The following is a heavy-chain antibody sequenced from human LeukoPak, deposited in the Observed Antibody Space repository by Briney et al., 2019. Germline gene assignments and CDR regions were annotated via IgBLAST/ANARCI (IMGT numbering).Heavy chain of an antibody. CDR2: IDPNSGGT. CDR1: GYTFTGYY. V-gene: IGHV1-2*02. J-gene: IGHJ4*02. D-gene: IGHD3-10*01. Sequence: ASVKVSCKASGYTFTGYYMHWVRQAPGQGLEWMGWIDPNSGGTDYAQKFQGRVSITRATSISTDYLELPRLRSADTAMSYCAIGMIRGAAAAYWGQGTLVTVSS. CDR3: AIGMIRGAAAAY.